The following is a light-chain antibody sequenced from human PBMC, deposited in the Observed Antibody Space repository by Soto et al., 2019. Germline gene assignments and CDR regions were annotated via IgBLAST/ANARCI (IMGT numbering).Light chain of an antibody. J-gene: IGKJ1*01. CDR1: QCVSSN. CDR3: QQYINLWT. V-gene: IGKV3-15*01. Sequence: EIVMTHSPATLSVSPGERATLSCRASQCVSSNLAWYQQTPGQAPRLLIYGASTTATGIPARFSGRGSGTEFTLTISSLQSEDFAVYYWQQYINLWTFCQVTMVDIK. CDR2: GAS.